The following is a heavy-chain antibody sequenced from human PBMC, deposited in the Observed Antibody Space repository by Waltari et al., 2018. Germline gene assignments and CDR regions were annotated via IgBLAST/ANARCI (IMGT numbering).Heavy chain of an antibody. J-gene: IGHJ3*02. D-gene: IGHD1-20*01. Sequence: EVQVVESGGGLVQPGGSLRPSCAASGLPFTNFYMAWVRQTPGKGLEWVASIKQDGSAKYYVDSVRGRFTISRDNAKNSLFLQMNSLRAEDTAVYYCARGYVGAFDMWGQGTMVTVSS. V-gene: IGHV3-7*01. CDR2: IKQDGSAK. CDR3: ARGYVGAFDM. CDR1: GLPFTNFY.